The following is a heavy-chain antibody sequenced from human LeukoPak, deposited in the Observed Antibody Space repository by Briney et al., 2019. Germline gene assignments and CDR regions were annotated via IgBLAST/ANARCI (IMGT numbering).Heavy chain of an antibody. CDR3: ARAQSETIFGVVINYYMDV. V-gene: IGHV4-59*01. CDR1: GGSISSYY. D-gene: IGHD3-3*01. CDR2: IYYSGST. Sequence: PSETLSLTCTVSGGSISSYYWSWIRQPPGKGLEWIGYIYYSGSTNYNPSLKSRVTISVDTSKNQFSLKLSSVTAADTAVYYCARAQSETIFGVVINYYMDVWGKGTTVTVSS. J-gene: IGHJ6*03.